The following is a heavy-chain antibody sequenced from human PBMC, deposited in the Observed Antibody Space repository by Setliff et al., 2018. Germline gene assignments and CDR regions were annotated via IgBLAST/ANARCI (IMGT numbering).Heavy chain of an antibody. D-gene: IGHD5-18*01. CDR1: GFTFSSYA. CDR3: ARDHSMGYSYGHHFDY. V-gene: IGHV3-74*01. J-gene: IGHJ4*02. CDR2: INKDGDGT. Sequence: SCAASGFTFSSYAMHWVRQVPGKGLVWVSGINKDGDGTRYADSVRGRFTISRDNSKNTVYLRMNALRAEDTGLYYCARDHSMGYSYGHHFDYWGQGTLVTVSS.